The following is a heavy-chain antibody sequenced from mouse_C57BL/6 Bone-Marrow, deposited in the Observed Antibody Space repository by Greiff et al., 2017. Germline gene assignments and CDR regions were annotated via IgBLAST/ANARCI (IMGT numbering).Heavy chain of an antibody. D-gene: IGHD1-1*01. CDR1: GFTFSSYA. V-gene: IGHV5-4*01. CDR3: ARGYYYGSSYGGYAMDY. CDR2: ISDGGSYT. J-gene: IGHJ4*01. Sequence: DVHLVESGGGLVKPGGSLKLSCAASGFTFSSYAMSWVRQTPEKRLEWVATISDGGSYTYYPDNVKGRFTISRDNAKNNLYLQMSHLKSEDTAMYYCARGYYYGSSYGGYAMDYWGQGTSVTVSS.